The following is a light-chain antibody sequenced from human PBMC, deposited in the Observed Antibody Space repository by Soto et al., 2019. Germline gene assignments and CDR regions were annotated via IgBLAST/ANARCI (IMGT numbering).Light chain of an antibody. J-gene: IGKJ1*01. V-gene: IGKV1-5*01. Sequence: DLQMTQSPSTLSASVGDRVTITCRASQRIGSWLAWYQQKPGKAPNLLIYDASSLESGVPSRFSGSGSGTEFTLTISSLQPDDFATYYCQQSRTFGQGTKVDIK. CDR1: QRIGSW. CDR2: DAS. CDR3: QQSRT.